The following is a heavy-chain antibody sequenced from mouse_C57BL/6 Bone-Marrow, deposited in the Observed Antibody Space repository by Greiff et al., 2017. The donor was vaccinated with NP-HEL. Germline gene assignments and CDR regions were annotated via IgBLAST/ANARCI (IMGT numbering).Heavy chain of an antibody. Sequence: VQLQQPGAELVRPGTSVKLSCKASGYTFTSYWMHWVKQRPGQGLEWIGVIDPSDSYTNYNQKFKGKATLTVDTSSSTAYMQLSSLTSEDSAVYYCARDYGSSWYYFDYWGQGTTLTVSS. CDR3: ARDYGSSWYYFDY. V-gene: IGHV1-59*01. J-gene: IGHJ2*01. CDR1: GYTFTSYW. D-gene: IGHD1-1*01. CDR2: IDPSDSYT.